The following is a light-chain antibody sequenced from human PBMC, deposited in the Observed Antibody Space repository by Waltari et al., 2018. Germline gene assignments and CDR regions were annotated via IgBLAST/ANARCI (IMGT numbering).Light chain of an antibody. CDR1: QSVSSSY. Sequence: EIVLTQSPGTLSLSQGERATLPGRASQSVSSSYLAWYQQKPGQAPRLPIYGASSRATGIPDRFSGSGSGTDFTLTISRLEPEDFAVYYCQQYGSPTWTFGQGTKVEIK. CDR3: QQYGSPTWT. J-gene: IGKJ1*01. CDR2: GAS. V-gene: IGKV3-20*01.